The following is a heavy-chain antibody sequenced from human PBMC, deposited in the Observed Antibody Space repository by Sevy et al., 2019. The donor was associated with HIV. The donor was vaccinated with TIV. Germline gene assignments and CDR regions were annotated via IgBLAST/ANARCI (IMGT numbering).Heavy chain of an antibody. CDR2: ISYDGSNK. V-gene: IGHV3-30-3*01. Sequence: GGSLRLSCAASGFTFSSYAMHWVRQAPGKGLEWVTVISYDGSNKYYADSVKGRFTISRDTSKNTLYLQMNSLRAEDTAVYYCARAVLEWSYFDYWGQGTLVTVSS. CDR3: ARAVLEWSYFDY. J-gene: IGHJ4*02. D-gene: IGHD3-3*01. CDR1: GFTFSSYA.